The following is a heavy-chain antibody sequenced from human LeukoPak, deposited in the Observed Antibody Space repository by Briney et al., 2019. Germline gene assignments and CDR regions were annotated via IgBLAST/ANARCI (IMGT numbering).Heavy chain of an antibody. CDR2: ISSSSSYI. J-gene: IGHJ4*02. D-gene: IGHD2-15*01. CDR3: ARSVVVAATIDY. V-gene: IGHV3-21*01. CDR1: GFIVSNSY. Sequence: GGSLRLSCAASGFIVSNSYMSWVRQAPGKGLEWVSSISSSSSYIYYADSVKSRFTISRDNAKNSLYLQMNSLRAEDTAVYYCARSVVVAATIDYWGQGTLVTVSS.